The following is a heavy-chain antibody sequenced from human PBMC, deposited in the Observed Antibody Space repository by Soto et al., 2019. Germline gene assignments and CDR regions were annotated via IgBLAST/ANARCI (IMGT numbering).Heavy chain of an antibody. D-gene: IGHD2-15*01. CDR1: DDSISTGYY. CDR3: ARGTPSPLIVRSSRGPWFDP. J-gene: IGHJ5*02. CDR2: IYHSGTT. V-gene: IGHV4-38-2*01. Sequence: SEPLSLTCAVSDDSISTGYYWAWIRQPPGKGLEWIGSIYHSGTTYYNPSLKSRVTISVDTSKMQVSLKLSSVTAADTAVYFCARGTPSPLIVRSSRGPWFDPWGQGTLVTVSS.